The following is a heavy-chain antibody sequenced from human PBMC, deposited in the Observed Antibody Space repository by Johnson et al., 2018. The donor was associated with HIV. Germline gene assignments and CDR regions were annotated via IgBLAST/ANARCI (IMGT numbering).Heavy chain of an antibody. V-gene: IGHV3-72*01. J-gene: IGHJ3*02. CDR3: ARDRAGNAFDI. Sequence: VQLVESGGGLVQPGGSLRLSCAASGFTFSSYGMHWVRQAPGKGLEWVGRTRNNANSYTTEYAASVKGRFTISRDDSKNSLYLQMNSLKTEDMAVYYWARDRAGNAFDIWGQGTMVTVSS. CDR2: TRNNANSYTT. CDR1: GFTFSSYG.